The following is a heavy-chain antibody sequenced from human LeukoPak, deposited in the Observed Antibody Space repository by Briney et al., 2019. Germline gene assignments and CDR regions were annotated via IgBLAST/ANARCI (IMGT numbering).Heavy chain of an antibody. D-gene: IGHD6-19*01. J-gene: IGHJ4*02. CDR1: GYNFTSFY. CDR3: ARDRAGQWLVPYFDY. V-gene: IGHV1-46*01. Sequence: ASVXVXXXASGYNFTSFYXHWXRQAPGQGPXXXXXINPISGSTTYAQKFQGRVTMTRDTSTSTVYMELSSLRSEDTAVYYCARDRAGQWLVPYFDYWGQGTLVTVSS. CDR2: INPISGST.